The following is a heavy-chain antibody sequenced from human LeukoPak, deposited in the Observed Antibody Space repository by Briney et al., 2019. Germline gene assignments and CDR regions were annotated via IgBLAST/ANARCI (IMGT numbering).Heavy chain of an antibody. CDR3: AKTGSSRWGYFDY. J-gene: IGHJ4*02. CDR1: GFTFSSYW. CDR2: INPEETTT. Sequence: GGSLRLSCVASGFTFSSYWMHWVRQAPGKGLVWVSRINPEETTTSYADSVKGRFTISRDNSKNTLYLQMNSLRAEDTAVYYCAKTGSSRWGYFDYWGQGTLVTVSS. V-gene: IGHV3-74*01. D-gene: IGHD6-13*01.